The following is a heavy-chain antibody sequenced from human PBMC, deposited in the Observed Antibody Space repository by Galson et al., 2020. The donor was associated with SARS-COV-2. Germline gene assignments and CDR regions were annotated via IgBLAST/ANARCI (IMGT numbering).Heavy chain of an antibody. CDR3: AREVSYGDSFFPFSWGDY. V-gene: IGHV1-2*02. J-gene: IGHJ4*02. CDR2: INPNRGGT. D-gene: IGHD4-17*01. CDR1: GYTFTGYY. Sequence: SVTDSCKASGYTFTGYYMHWVRQAPGHGLEWMGWINPNRGGTHYAPKSQGRVTMTRDTSISTAYMELRRLRSDDTAVYYCAREVSYGDSFFPFSWGDYWGQGTLVTVSS.